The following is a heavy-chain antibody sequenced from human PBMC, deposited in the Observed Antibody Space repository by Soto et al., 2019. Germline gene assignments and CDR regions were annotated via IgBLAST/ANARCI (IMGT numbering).Heavy chain of an antibody. CDR1: GGSISSYY. CDR2: IYTSGST. V-gene: IGHV4-4*07. CDR3: AREGITTYPASFDY. Sequence: SETLSLTCTVSGGSISSYYWSWIRQPAGKGLEWIGRIYTSGSTNYNPSLKSRVTMSVDTSKNQFSLKLSSVTAAGTAVYYCAREGITTYPASFDYWGQGALITFSS. J-gene: IGHJ4*02. D-gene: IGHD1-1*01.